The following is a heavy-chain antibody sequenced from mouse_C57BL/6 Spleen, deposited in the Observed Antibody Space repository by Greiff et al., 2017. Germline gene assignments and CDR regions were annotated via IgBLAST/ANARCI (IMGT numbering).Heavy chain of an antibody. J-gene: IGHJ2*01. Sequence: VQLKQSGAELVRPGASVKLSCTASGFNITDDYMHWVKQSPEQGLERIGWIDPENGDTEYASKFQGKATITADKSSNTAYLQLSSLTSEDTAVYYCSTFLTGTRKDGGQGTTVTVSS. CDR1: GFNITDDY. V-gene: IGHV14-4*01. D-gene: IGHD4-1*01. CDR2: IDPENGDT. CDR3: STFLTGTRKD.